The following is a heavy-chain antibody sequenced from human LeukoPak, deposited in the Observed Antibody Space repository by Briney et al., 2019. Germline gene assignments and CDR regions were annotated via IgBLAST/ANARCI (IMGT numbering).Heavy chain of an antibody. CDR2: IYYSGST. V-gene: IGHV4-59*08. Sequence: SETLSLTCTVSGGSISSYYWSWIRQPPGKGLEWIGYIYYSGSTNYNPSLKSRVTISVDTSKNQFSLKLSSVTAADTAVYYCARRLVGAKARLDYYGMDVWGQGTTVTVSS. CDR1: GGSISSYY. D-gene: IGHD1-26*01. CDR3: ARRLVGAKARLDYYGMDV. J-gene: IGHJ6*02.